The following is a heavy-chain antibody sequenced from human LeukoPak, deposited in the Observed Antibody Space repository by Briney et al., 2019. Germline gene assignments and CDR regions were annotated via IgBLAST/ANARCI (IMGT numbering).Heavy chain of an antibody. V-gene: IGHV4-61*02. CDR1: SGSISSGSYY. D-gene: IGHD3-3*01. CDR3: ARGITTSGVVKGCFDY. CDR2: IYSGGST. Sequence: PSQTLSPTCTISSGSISSGSYYWSWIRRPAGEGLEWIGRIYSGGSTNYNPSLKSRVTISMDTSKNQFSLKLTSVTAADTAVYYCARGITTSGVVKGCFDYWGQGALVTVSS. J-gene: IGHJ4*02.